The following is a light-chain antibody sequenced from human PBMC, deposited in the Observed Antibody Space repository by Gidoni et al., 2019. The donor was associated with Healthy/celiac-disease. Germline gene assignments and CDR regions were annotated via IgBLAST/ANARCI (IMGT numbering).Light chain of an antibody. V-gene: IGKV1-27*01. CDR1: QGISNY. CDR3: QKYNSAPLFT. J-gene: IGKJ3*01. Sequence: DIQTTHSPSSLSASVGDRVTIPCRASQGISNYLAWYQQKPGKVPTLLIYAASILQSGVPSRFSGSGSGTDVTLTISSLQPEDVATYYCQKYNSAPLFTFGPGTKVDIK. CDR2: AAS.